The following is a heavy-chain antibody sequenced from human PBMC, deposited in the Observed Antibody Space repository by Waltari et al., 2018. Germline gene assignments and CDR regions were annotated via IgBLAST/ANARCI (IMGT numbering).Heavy chain of an antibody. CDR1: GGSISSYY. CDR2: IYYSWST. CDR3: AREHMAYYYYGMDV. Sequence: QVQLQESGPGLLKPSETLSLTCTVSGGSISSYYWSWIRQPPGKGLEWIGYIYYSWSTNYNPSLKSRVTISVDTSKNQFSLKLSSVTAADTAVYYCAREHMAYYYYGMDVWGQGTTVTVSS. J-gene: IGHJ6*02. V-gene: IGHV4-59*01. D-gene: IGHD2-21*01.